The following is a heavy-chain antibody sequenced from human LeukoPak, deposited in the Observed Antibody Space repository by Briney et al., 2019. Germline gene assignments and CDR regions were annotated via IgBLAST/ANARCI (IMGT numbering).Heavy chain of an antibody. CDR3: ASGPILVRGVTPYYFDN. V-gene: IGHV4-34*01. J-gene: IGHJ4*02. CDR2: INHSGST. D-gene: IGHD3-10*01. Sequence: SETLSLTCAVYGGSFSGYYWSWIRQPPGQGLEWIREINHSGSTNYNPSLKSRVTISVDTSKNQFSLRVNSVTAADTAVYYCASGPILVRGVTPYYFDNWGQGTLVTVSS. CDR1: GGSFSGYY.